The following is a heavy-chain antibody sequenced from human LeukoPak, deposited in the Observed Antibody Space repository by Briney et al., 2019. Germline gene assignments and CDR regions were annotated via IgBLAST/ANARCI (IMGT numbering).Heavy chain of an antibody. D-gene: IGHD1-1*01. CDR2: IYYSGST. CDR1: GGSISSSSYY. CDR3: ARDNWNDPPDYYYYYMDV. Sequence: SETLSLTCTVSGGSISSSSYYWGWIRQPPGKGLEWIGSIYYSGSTYYNPSLKSRVTISVDMSKNQFSLKLSSVTAADTAVYYCARDNWNDPPDYYYYYMDVWGKGTTVTVSS. V-gene: IGHV4-39*07. J-gene: IGHJ6*03.